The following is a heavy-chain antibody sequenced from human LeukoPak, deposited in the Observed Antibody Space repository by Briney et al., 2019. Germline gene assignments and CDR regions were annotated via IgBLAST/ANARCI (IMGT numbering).Heavy chain of an antibody. D-gene: IGHD1-7*01. CDR1: GYTFIDYF. CDR2: INPNSGVT. CDR3: ARAVSGTLAGAFDI. V-gene: IGHV1-2*02. Sequence: ASVTVSCKASGYTFIDYFIHWMRQTPGQGLEWLGWINPNSGVTRYAQKFQDRVTMTRDTAAYMELSSLKSDDTAVYYCARAVSGTLAGAFDIWGQGTAVTASS. J-gene: IGHJ3*02.